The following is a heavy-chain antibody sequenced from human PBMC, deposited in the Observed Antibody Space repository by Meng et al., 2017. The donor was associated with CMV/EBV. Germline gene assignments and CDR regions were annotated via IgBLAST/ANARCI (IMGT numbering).Heavy chain of an antibody. J-gene: IGHJ5*02. V-gene: IGHV3-21*01. CDR3: ARDLELRPWFDP. D-gene: IGHD1-7*01. CDR1: GFTFSSYG. CDR2: ISSSSSYI. Sequence: LTGAASGFTFSSYGMHWVRQAPGKGLEWVSSISSSSSYIYYADSVKGRFTISRDNAKNSLYLQMNSLRAEDTAVYYCARDLELRPWFDPWGQGTLVTVSS.